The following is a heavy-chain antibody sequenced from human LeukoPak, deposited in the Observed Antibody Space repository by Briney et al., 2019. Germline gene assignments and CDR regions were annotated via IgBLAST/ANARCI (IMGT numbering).Heavy chain of an antibody. Sequence: PSETLSLTCTVSGGSISSGSYYWSWIRQHPGKGLEWIGYIYYSGITYYNPSLKSRVTISVDTSKNQFSLKLTSVTAADTAVYYCARGWLGELFSYWGQGTLVTVSS. CDR1: GGSISSGSYY. CDR3: ARGWLGELFSY. CDR2: IYYSGIT. J-gene: IGHJ4*02. V-gene: IGHV4-31*03. D-gene: IGHD3-10*01.